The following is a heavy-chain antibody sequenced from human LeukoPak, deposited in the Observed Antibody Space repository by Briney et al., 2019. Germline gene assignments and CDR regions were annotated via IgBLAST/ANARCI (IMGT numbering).Heavy chain of an antibody. V-gene: IGHV4-59*01. D-gene: IGHD1-26*01. CDR3: ARMYSGTPYYFDC. Sequence: SETLSLTCSVSGVSISTYYWIWIRQPPAKGLEWMGFFSYSGSTKYNPSLKSRVTMSVDTSKNQFSLKLSSVTAADTAVYYCARMYSGTPYYFDCWGQGTLVTVSS. J-gene: IGHJ4*02. CDR1: GVSISTYY. CDR2: FSYSGST.